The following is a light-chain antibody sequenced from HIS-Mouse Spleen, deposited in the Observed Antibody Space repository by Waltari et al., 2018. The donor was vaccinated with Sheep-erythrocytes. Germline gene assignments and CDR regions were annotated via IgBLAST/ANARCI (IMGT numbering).Light chain of an antibody. CDR3: QQRSNWPPT. CDR1: QSVSSY. V-gene: IGKV3-11*01. Sequence: EIVLTQSPATLSLSPGERATLSCRASQSVSSYLAWYQQKPGQAPSLLIYDASNRATGIPARFSGSGSGTDFTLNIRSLEPEDFAVYYCQQRSNWPPTFGQGTKVEIK. CDR2: DAS. J-gene: IGKJ1*01.